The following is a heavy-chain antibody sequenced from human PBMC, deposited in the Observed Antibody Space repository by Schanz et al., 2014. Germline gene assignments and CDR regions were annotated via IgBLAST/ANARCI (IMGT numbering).Heavy chain of an antibody. J-gene: IGHJ6*03. V-gene: IGHV1-8*02. D-gene: IGHD4-17*01. CDR3: SRATVTVGPEHYYMDV. CDR1: GYTFTSYD. CDR2: MNPNSGNT. Sequence: QVQLVQSGAEVKKPGASVRLSCEASGYTFTSYDINWVRQAPGQGLEWMGWMNPNSGNTGYAQKFQGRVTMTRHTDISTAYMELSRLRSEDAAVDYYSRATVTVGPEHYYMDVWGKGTTVTVSS.